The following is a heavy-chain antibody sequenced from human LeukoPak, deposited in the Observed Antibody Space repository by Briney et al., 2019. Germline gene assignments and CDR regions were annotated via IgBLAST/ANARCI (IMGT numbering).Heavy chain of an antibody. Sequence: PSETLSLTCAVYGGSFSGYYWTWIRQPPEKGLEWIGEINQSGVTNYNPSLKSRDTISVDTSKNQFSLKLTSVTAADTAVYYCARGPAATSRGLSYWGQGTLVTVSS. CDR3: ARGPAATSRGLSY. CDR2: INQSGVT. J-gene: IGHJ4*02. D-gene: IGHD6-25*01. V-gene: IGHV4-34*01. CDR1: GGSFSGYY.